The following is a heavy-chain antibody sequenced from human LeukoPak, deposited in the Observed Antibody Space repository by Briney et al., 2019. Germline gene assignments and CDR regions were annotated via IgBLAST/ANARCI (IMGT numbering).Heavy chain of an antibody. CDR1: GFTFSSNW. D-gene: IGHD4-17*01. CDR3: ARASMFGDYPSYNLFHA. J-gene: IGHJ5*02. Sequence: GGSLRLSCAASGFTFSSNWMNWLRQAAGKGLEWVAYMSSSSSTRHFADSVRGRLTIARDNAKNSLYLKMNSLSAEDTTVYYCARASMFGDYPSYNLFHAWGEGTLVTVSS. V-gene: IGHV3-48*01. CDR2: MSSSSSTR.